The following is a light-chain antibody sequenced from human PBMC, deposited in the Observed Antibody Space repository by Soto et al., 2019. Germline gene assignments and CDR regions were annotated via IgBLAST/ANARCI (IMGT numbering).Light chain of an antibody. V-gene: IGKV1-33*01. CDR1: QDISNY. Sequence: DIQMTQSPSSLSASVVDRVTITCQASQDISNYLNWYQQQLGQAPKLLIYDASNLETGVPSRFSGGGSGTDFTFTIRSLQPEDTATYYCQQYSHLITFGQGTRLEIK. J-gene: IGKJ5*01. CDR3: QQYSHLIT. CDR2: DAS.